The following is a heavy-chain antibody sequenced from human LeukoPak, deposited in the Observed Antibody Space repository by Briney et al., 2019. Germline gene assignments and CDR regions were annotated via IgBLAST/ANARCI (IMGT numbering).Heavy chain of an antibody. Sequence: KSGGSLRLSCAASGFTYSSFSMNWVRQAPGKGLEWVSSISSSSSHIYYADSVKGRFTVSRDNARRSLYLQINSLRAEDTAVYYCSRDLGGFGAYNFLSGSDYWGQGALVTVSS. CDR2: ISSSSSHI. CDR1: GFTYSSFS. V-gene: IGHV3-21*01. D-gene: IGHD3-3*01. J-gene: IGHJ4*02. CDR3: SRDLGGFGAYNFLSGSDY.